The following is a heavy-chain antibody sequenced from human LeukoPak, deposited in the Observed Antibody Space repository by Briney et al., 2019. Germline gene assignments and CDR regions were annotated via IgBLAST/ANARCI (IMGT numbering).Heavy chain of an antibody. J-gene: IGHJ4*02. V-gene: IGHV1-69*05. D-gene: IGHD3-22*01. Sequence: SVKVSCKASGGTFSSYAISWVRQAPGQGLEWMGGIIPIFGTANYAQKFQGRVTITTDESTSTAYMELSSLRSEDTAEYYCARDRVSYYYDSSGYPGSGYFDYWGQGTLVTVSS. CDR2: IIPIFGTA. CDR3: ARDRVSYYYDSSGYPGSGYFDY. CDR1: GGTFSSYA.